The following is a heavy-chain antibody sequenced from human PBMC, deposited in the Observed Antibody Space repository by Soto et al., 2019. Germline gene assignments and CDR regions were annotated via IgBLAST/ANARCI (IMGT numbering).Heavy chain of an antibody. D-gene: IGHD2-15*01. CDR1: GDSVSSNSAA. CDR3: AREGYCSGGSCFDNWFDP. Sequence: SETLSLTCAISGDSVSSNSAAWNWIRQSPSRGLEWLGRTYYRSKWYNDYAVSVKSRITINPDTSKNQFSLQLNSVTPEDTAVYYCAREGYCSGGSCFDNWFDPWGQGTLVTVSS. J-gene: IGHJ5*02. CDR2: TYYRSKWYN. V-gene: IGHV6-1*01.